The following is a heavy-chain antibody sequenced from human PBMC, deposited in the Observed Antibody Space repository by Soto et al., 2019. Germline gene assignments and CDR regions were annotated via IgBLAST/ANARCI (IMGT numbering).Heavy chain of an antibody. CDR3: AREVPSRYFDL. CDR2: INHSGST. Sequence: QVRLQQWGAGLLKPSETLSLTCAVYGASFSDSYWNWIRQPPGKGLEWIGEINHSGSTIYNTSLESRVTISLDTSMKQFTLKMRSATAADTAAHFCAREVPSRYFDLWGRGTPVTVSS. CDR1: GASFSDSY. J-gene: IGHJ2*01. V-gene: IGHV4-34*01. D-gene: IGHD1-1*01.